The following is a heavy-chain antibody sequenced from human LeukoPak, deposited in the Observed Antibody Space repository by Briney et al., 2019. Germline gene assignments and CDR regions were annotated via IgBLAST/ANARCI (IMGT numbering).Heavy chain of an antibody. CDR2: ISTDGITT. D-gene: IGHD5-12*01. J-gene: IGHJ4*02. V-gene: IGHV3-74*01. CDR1: GFTFSSYW. CDR3: AKAGTGYDC. Sequence: GGSLRLSCAASGFTFSSYWMHWVRQAPGEGLVWVSRISTDGITTSYADPVKGRFTISRDNAKNTLYLQMNSLRADDTAVYYCAKAGTGYDCWGQGTLVTVSS.